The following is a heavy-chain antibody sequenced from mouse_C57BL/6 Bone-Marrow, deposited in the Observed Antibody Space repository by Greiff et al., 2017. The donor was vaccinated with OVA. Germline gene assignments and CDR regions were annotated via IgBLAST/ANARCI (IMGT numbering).Heavy chain of an antibody. J-gene: IGHJ3*01. Sequence: EVQLQESGPGLVKPSQSLSLTCSVTGSSIPSGYYWNWIRQFPGNKLEWMGYISYDGSNNYNPSLQNRISITRDPSKNQFFLKLNSVTTEDTATYYCASFWFAYWGQGTLVTVSA. V-gene: IGHV3-6*01. CDR1: GSSIPSGYY. CDR2: ISYDGSN. CDR3: ASFWFAY.